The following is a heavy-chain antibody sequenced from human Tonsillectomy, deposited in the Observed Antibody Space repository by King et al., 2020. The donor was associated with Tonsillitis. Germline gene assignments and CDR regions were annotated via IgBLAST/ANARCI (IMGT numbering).Heavy chain of an antibody. CDR2: ISGSGGST. Sequence: VQLVESGGGLVQPGGSLRLSCAASGFTFSSYAMSWVRQAPGKGLEWVSAISGSGGSTYYADSVKGRFTIARDNSKNTLYLQMNSLRAEDTAVYYCAKAGSPYVLTEENWFDPWGQGTLVTVSS. D-gene: IGHD3-16*01. J-gene: IGHJ5*02. CDR1: GFTFSSYA. CDR3: AKAGSPYVLTEENWFDP. V-gene: IGHV3-23*04.